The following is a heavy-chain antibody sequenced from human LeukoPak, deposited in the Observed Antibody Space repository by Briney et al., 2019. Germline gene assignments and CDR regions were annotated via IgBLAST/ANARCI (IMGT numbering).Heavy chain of an antibody. J-gene: IGHJ3*02. D-gene: IGHD6-6*01. Sequence: ETLSPTCTVSGGSISSYYWSWIRQPPGKGLEWIGCIYYSGSTNYNPSLKSRVTISVDTSKNQFSLKLSSVTAADTAVHYCARRSIAHDAFDIWGQGTMVTVSS. CDR2: IYYSGST. V-gene: IGHV4-59*08. CDR1: GGSISSYY. CDR3: ARRSIAHDAFDI.